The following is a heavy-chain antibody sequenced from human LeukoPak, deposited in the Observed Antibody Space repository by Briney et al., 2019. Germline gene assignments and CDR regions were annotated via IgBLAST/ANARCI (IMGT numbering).Heavy chain of an antibody. D-gene: IGHD6-19*01. CDR1: GFTFSSYA. J-gene: IGHJ4*02. Sequence: GGSLRLSCAVSGFTFSSYAMHWVRQAPGKGLEWVAVASYDGSNKYYADSVKGRFTISRDNSKNTLYLQMNSLRAEDTAVYYCAKDLRTIVAVAGTLDYWGQGTLVTVSS. CDR3: AKDLRTIVAVAGTLDY. CDR2: ASYDGSNK. V-gene: IGHV3-30*18.